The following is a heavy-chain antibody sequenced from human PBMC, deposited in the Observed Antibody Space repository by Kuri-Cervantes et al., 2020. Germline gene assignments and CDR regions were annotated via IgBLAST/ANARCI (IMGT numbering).Heavy chain of an antibody. Sequence: GESLKISCAASGFTFRDYYMSWVRQAPGKGLEWVSLIYSGSTYYADSVKGRFTISRDNSKNTVYLQTNSLRADDTAVYYCARVAAAGIQYWGQGTLVTVSS. CDR3: ARVAAAGIQY. J-gene: IGHJ4*02. D-gene: IGHD6-13*01. V-gene: IGHV3-53*01. CDR1: GFTFRDYY. CDR2: IYSGST.